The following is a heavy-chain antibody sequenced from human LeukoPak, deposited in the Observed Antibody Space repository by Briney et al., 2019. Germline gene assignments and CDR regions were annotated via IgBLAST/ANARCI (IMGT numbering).Heavy chain of an antibody. D-gene: IGHD2-2*02. CDR1: GFTFSSYG. V-gene: IGHV3-23*01. CDR2: ISASGGTS. Sequence: GGSLRLSCAASGFTFSSYGMHWVRQAPGKGLEWVSVISASGGTSYYANSVKGRFTISRDSSKSTLYLHMSSLRAEDTAVYFCAKQGPYTAYPDFDYWGQGTLVTVSS. J-gene: IGHJ4*02. CDR3: AKQGPYTAYPDFDY.